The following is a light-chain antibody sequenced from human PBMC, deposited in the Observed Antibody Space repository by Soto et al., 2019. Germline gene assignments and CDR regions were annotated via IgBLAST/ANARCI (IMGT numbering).Light chain of an antibody. CDR3: QQYDDWPRT. CDR2: GAA. V-gene: IGKV3-15*01. J-gene: IGKJ1*01. CDR1: QSVSSN. Sequence: EIVMTQSPATLSVSPGERATLSCRASQSVSSNLAWYQQKPGQAPRLLVYGAANRATGIPARFSASGSGTDFTLSISGLQSEDFAVYYCQQYDDWPRTFGQGTKVEIK.